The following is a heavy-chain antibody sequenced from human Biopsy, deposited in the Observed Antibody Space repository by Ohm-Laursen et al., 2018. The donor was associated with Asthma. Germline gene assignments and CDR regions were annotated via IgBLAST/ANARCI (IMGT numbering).Heavy chain of an antibody. Sequence: ASVKVSCKASGYTFNSVAVMWVRQAPGQGLEWMGWINTNSGTPTYVQGFSGRFVFSLDPSVTTVYLQIDSLRSEDTGVYYCTRAGSTFVADYWGQGTLVTVSS. V-gene: IGHV7-4-1*01. D-gene: IGHD5-12*01. CDR3: TRAGSTFVADY. CDR1: GYTFNSVA. CDR2: INTNSGTP. J-gene: IGHJ4*01.